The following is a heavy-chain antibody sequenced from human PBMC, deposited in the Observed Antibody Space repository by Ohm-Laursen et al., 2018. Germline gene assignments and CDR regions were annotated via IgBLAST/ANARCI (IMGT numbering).Heavy chain of an antibody. D-gene: IGHD3-22*01. CDR2: VIGNGGST. CDR3: AKAMRSAHYYDSSD. V-gene: IGHV3-23*01. J-gene: IGHJ4*02. CDR1: GFTFTTYG. Sequence: SLRLSCAASGFTFTTYGMAWVRQAPGKGLEWVSAVIGNGGSTYYTDSVKGRFTISRDNFKKTLYLQMNSLRDENTAVYYCAKAMRSAHYYDSSDWGQGTVVTVSS.